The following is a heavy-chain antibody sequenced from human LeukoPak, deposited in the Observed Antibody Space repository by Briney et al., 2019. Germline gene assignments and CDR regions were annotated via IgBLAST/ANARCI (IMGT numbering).Heavy chain of an antibody. D-gene: IGHD2-2*01. Sequence: GASVKVSCKASGYTFTSYDINWVRQATGQGLEWMGWMNPNSGNTGYAQKFQGRVTMTRNTSISTAYMEQSSLRSEDTAVYYCARSNWDVVVPAAYYYYYMDVWGKGTTVTISS. CDR3: ARSNWDVVVPAAYYYYYMDV. J-gene: IGHJ6*03. V-gene: IGHV1-8*01. CDR1: GYTFTSYD. CDR2: MNPNSGNT.